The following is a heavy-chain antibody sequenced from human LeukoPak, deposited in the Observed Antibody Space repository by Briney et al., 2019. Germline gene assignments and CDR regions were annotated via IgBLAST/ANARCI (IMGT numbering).Heavy chain of an antibody. CDR3: GKDPAGGYFDWLLSENWFDP. Sequence: GGSLRLSCSASGFTFGSYAMHWVRQAPGKGLEYVSAISSNGGSTYYADSVKGRFTISRDNSKNTLYLQMSSLRAEDTAVYYCGKDPAGGYFDWLLSENWFDPWGQGTLVTVSS. CDR1: GFTFGSYA. CDR2: ISSNGGST. D-gene: IGHD3-9*01. J-gene: IGHJ5*02. V-gene: IGHV3-64D*06.